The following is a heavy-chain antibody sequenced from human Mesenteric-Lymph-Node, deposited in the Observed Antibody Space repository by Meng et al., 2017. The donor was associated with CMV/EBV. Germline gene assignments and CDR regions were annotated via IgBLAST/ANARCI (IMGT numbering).Heavy chain of an antibody. D-gene: IGHD3-3*01. Sequence: GGPLRLSCAASGFTFSSFWMSWVRQAPGKGLEWVANINVDGSETYYVDSLKGRFTISRDNSKNTLYLQMNSLRAEDTAVYYCAKDIRRITIFGVVTTHGMDVWGQGTTVTVSS. J-gene: IGHJ6*02. CDR2: INVDGSET. V-gene: IGHV3-7*01. CDR1: GFTFSSFW. CDR3: AKDIRRITIFGVVTTHGMDV.